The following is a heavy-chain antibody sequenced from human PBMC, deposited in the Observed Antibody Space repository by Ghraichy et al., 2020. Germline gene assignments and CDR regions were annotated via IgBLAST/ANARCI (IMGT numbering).Heavy chain of an antibody. V-gene: IGHV4-34*01. Sequence: SQTLSLTCAVYGGSFSDYYWSWIRQPPGKGLEWIGEINHSGSTNYNPSLKSRVTISVDTSKNQFSLKLRSVTAADTAAYYCARAFGGHSSGKIDFWGQGTLVTVSS. CDR1: GGSFSDYY. CDR2: INHSGST. J-gene: IGHJ4*02. D-gene: IGHD3-22*01. CDR3: ARAFGGHSSGKIDF.